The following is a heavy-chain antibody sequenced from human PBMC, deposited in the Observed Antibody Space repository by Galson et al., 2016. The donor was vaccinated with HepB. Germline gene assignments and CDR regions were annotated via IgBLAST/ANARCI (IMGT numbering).Heavy chain of an antibody. J-gene: IGHJ4*02. CDR2: INPNSGNT. CDR3: ARDVQYRFDS. V-gene: IGHV1-2*02. Sequence: SCKASRYTFNDYFMHWVRQAPGQGLEWMGWINPNSGNTKYAQKFQGGLTLTTDSSTTTAYMELRSLRFDDTALYYCARDVQYRFDSWGQGTLVTVSS. CDR1: RYTFNDYF. D-gene: IGHD2/OR15-2a*01.